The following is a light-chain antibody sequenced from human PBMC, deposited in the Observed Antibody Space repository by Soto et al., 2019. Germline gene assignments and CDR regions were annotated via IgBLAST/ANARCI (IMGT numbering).Light chain of an antibody. Sequence: EIVMTQSPATLSVSPGDRVTLSCRASQSVRSNSAWYQQKPGQAPRLLIYGASLRATDIPARFSGSGSGTEFTLTISNLQSEDFAVYYCQQYNEWPPLTFGGGTKVDIK. J-gene: IGKJ4*01. CDR3: QQYNEWPPLT. V-gene: IGKV3-15*01. CDR2: GAS. CDR1: QSVRSN.